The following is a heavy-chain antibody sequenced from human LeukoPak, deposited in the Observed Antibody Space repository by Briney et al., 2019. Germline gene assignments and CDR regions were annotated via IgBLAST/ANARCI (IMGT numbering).Heavy chain of an antibody. D-gene: IGHD3-22*01. J-gene: IGHJ3*02. Sequence: GASVKVSCKASGYTFTSHFMHWVRQAPGQGLEWMGIINPRGGSTSYTQKFQGRVTMTRDTSTSTVYMELSRLRSEDTAMYYCARTYYYDSSGYPVQVSDAFDIWGQGTMVTVSS. V-gene: IGHV1-46*01. CDR1: GYTFTSHF. CDR2: INPRGGST. CDR3: ARTYYYDSSGYPVQVSDAFDI.